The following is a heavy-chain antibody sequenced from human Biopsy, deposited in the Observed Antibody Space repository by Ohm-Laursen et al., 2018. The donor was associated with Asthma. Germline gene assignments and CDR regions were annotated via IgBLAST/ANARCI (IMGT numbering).Heavy chain of an antibody. CDR2: INPSGAGT. J-gene: IGHJ4*02. D-gene: IGHD2-8*01. CDR1: GFSFDNYF. V-gene: IGHV1-46*02. CDR3: ARARETTNYGDSDFDI. Sequence: GGSVKVSCKASGFSFDNYFMHWVRQAPGQGLEWMGIINPSGAGTRYAEKFKGRLIVSRDASTSTAFMELRSLRSDDTAIYFCARARETTNYGDSDFDIWGQGTLITVSS.